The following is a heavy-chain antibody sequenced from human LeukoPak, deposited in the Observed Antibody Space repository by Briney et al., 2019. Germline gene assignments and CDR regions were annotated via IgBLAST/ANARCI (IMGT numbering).Heavy chain of an antibody. CDR2: AFYRSKWYN. V-gene: IGHV6-1*01. D-gene: IGHD3-10*01. Sequence: SQTLSLTCTISGDSVPSNIAAWNWVRQSPSRGLEWLGRAFYRSKWYNDYALFVKSRITINADTSKNQFSLHLNSVTPDDTALYYCARETHDASGSYYGAFDIWGQGTMVTVSS. CDR3: ARETHDASGSYYGAFDI. J-gene: IGHJ3*02. CDR1: GDSVPSNIAA.